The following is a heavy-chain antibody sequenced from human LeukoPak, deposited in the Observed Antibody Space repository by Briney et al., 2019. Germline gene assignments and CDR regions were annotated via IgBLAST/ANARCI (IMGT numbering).Heavy chain of an antibody. CDR3: ARGWGGYGSGSYYKYYYYYMDV. CDR2: IYTSGST. J-gene: IGHJ6*03. V-gene: IGHV4-61*02. CDR1: GGSISSGSYY. D-gene: IGHD3-10*01. Sequence: SETLSLTCTVSGGSISSGSYYWSWIRQPAGKGLEWIGRIYTSGSTNYNPSIKSRVTISVDTSKNQFYLKLSSVTAADTGVYYCARGWGGYGSGSYYKYYYYYMDVWGKGTTVTVSS.